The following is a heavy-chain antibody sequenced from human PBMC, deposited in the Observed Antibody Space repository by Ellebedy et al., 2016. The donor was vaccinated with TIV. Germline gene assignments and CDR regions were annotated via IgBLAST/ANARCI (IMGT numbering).Heavy chain of an antibody. CDR2: IKQDGSEK. V-gene: IGHV3-7*03. Sequence: GGSLRLSXTGSGFTFSAHWMSWVRQAPGKGLEWVANIKQDGSEKYYVDSVKGRFTISRDNAKSSLYLQMNSLNAEDTAVYYCARYPNPRPHYFDYWGQGTLVTVSS. CDR3: ARYPNPRPHYFDY. J-gene: IGHJ4*02. CDR1: GFTFSAHW.